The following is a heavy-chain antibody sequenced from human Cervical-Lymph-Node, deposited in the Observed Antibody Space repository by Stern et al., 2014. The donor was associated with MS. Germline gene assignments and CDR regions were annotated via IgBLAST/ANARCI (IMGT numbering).Heavy chain of an antibody. CDR1: GYTFTSYG. D-gene: IGHD2-8*01. CDR2: ISADSGAT. J-gene: IGHJ4*02. Sequence: VQLEESGTEVKKPGASLIVSCKASGYTFTSYGISWVRQAPGQGLEWVGWISADSGATKYVQNLRDRITLTRDTSTGTAYMELRTLRYEDTAVYYCARDKMHAFDYWGQGTLVSVSS. CDR3: ARDKMHAFDY. V-gene: IGHV1-18*01.